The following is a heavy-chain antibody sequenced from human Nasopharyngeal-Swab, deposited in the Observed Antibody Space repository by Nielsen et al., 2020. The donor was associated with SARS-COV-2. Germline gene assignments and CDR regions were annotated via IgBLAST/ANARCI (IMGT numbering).Heavy chain of an antibody. CDR2: ISWKSGSM. CDR1: GFSFGDYT. J-gene: IGHJ6*03. CDR3: AKTMVRGDFYYFLDV. V-gene: IGHV3-9*01. Sequence: SLKISCVASGFSFGDYTMHWVRQAPGKGLEWVSGISWKSGSMGYADSVKGRFTISRDNAKNSVYLQMNSLRPEDTALYYCAKTMVRGDFYYFLDVWGKGTTVTVSS. D-gene: IGHD3-10*01.